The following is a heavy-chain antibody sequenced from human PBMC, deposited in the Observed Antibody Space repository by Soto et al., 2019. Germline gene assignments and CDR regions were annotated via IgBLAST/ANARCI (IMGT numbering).Heavy chain of an antibody. CDR3: ARDFGPRQRSGLASYYSGMDV. CDR2: IYYSGNT. CDR1: GASISSGGYY. J-gene: IGHJ6*04. V-gene: IGHV4-31*02. D-gene: IGHD3-3*01. Sequence: SETLSLTCSVSGASISSGGYYWSWIRQLPGKGLEWIGYIYYSGNTYYNPSLQGRVTISVDTSKNQFSLKLSSVTAADTAVYYCARDFGPRQRSGLASYYSGMDVWCECTTDTVSS.